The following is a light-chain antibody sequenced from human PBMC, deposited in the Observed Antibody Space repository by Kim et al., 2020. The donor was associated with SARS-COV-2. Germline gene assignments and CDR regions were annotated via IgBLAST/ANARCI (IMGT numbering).Light chain of an antibody. Sequence: VSQGQTASIACSGDKLGNKDVCWYQQKPGRSPLLVIYQDTRRPSGIPERFSATTSGNTATLTISGTQAKDGADYYWQAWDSGAAVVFGGGTQLTVL. V-gene: IGLV3-1*01. CDR3: QAWDSGAAVV. CDR1: KLGNKD. CDR2: QDT. J-gene: IGLJ2*01.